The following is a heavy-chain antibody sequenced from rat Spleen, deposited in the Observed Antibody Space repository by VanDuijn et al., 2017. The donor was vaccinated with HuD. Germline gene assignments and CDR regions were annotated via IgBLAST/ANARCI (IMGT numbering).Heavy chain of an antibody. Sequence: EVQLVESGGGLVQPGRSMKLSCAASGFTFSNYDMAWVRQAPKKGLEWVATISYDGSSTNYRDSVKGRFTISRDNAKSTLYLQMGSLRSEDTATYYCARPPSGDWYFDFWGPGTMVTVSS. D-gene: IGHD1-1*01. CDR2: ISYDGSST. CDR1: GFTFSNYD. V-gene: IGHV5-29*01. CDR3: ARPPSGDWYFDF. J-gene: IGHJ1*01.